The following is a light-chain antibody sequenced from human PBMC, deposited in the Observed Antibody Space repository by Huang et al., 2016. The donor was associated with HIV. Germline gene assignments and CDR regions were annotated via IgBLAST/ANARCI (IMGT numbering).Light chain of an antibody. V-gene: IGKV1-33*01. CDR2: AAS. CDR1: QDISTY. CDR3: QQYDNLPWT. Sequence: DIQMTQSPSSLSASLGDRVTITCQASQDISTYLNWYQQKPGTSPKVLIYAASNLETGVPSRFSGSGSGTDFTFTISSLQPGDIATYYCQQYDNLPWTFGQGTKVEIK. J-gene: IGKJ1*01.